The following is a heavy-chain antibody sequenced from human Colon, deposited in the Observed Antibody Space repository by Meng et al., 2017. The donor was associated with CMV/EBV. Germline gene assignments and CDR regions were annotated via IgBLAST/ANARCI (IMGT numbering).Heavy chain of an antibody. CDR1: GFTFSSYT. J-gene: IGHJ5*02. V-gene: IGHV3-21*06. D-gene: IGHD6-13*01. CDR2: ISSSSSHI. CDR3: ASLVAAGTWRWIDP. Sequence: GRVLGKPGGSLSLSCAAAGFTFSSYTMNWVRQAPGKGLEWVSSISSSSSHISYADSVKGRFTISRDNAKNSLYLQMNSLRAEDTAVYYCASLVAAGTWRWIDPWGQGTLVTVSS.